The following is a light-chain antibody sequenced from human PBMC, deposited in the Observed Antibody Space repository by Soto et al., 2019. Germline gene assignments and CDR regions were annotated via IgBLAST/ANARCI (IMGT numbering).Light chain of an antibody. J-gene: IGKJ4*01. V-gene: IGKV3-11*01. CDR2: GAS. CDR1: QSVSRD. CDR3: HQHSNWPPLT. Sequence: EIVLTQSPATLSLSPGERATLSCRASQSVSRDLAWYQQKPGQAPRLLMYGASSRATGIPARFSGSGSGTDFTLTISSLEPEDFAVYYCHQHSNWPPLTFGGGTKVEI.